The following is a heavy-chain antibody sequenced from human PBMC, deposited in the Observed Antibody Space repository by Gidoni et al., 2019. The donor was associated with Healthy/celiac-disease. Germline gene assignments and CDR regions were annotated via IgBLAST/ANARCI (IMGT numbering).Heavy chain of an antibody. Sequence: QVQLQESGPGLVKPSGTLSPTCAVSGGSISISNWWSWVRQPPGQGLEWIGEIDHSGSTNYTPSLKSRVTISVDKSKHQFSLKLSSVTAADTAVYYCASLDYYDSSGYPGWGQGTLVTVSS. V-gene: IGHV4-4*02. D-gene: IGHD3-22*01. CDR2: IDHSGST. J-gene: IGHJ4*02. CDR3: ASLDYYDSSGYPG. CDR1: GGSISISNW.